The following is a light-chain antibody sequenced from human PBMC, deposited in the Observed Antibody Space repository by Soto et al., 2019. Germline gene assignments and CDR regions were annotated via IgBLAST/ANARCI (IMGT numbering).Light chain of an antibody. CDR2: EVR. CDR1: SSAIGGYNF. V-gene: IGLV2-14*01. J-gene: IGLJ1*01. CDR3: ISYSSSSTLYV. Sequence: QAVLTQPASVSGSPGQSIPISCTGTSSAIGGYNFVSWYQQHPGKAPKLLIYEVRHRPSVISNRFSGSKSGNTASLTISGLQAEDEADYYCISYSSSSTLYVFGPGAKVTVL.